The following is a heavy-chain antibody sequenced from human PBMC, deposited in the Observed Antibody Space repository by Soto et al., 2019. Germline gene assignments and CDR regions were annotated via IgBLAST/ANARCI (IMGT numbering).Heavy chain of an antibody. CDR3: ARSDYSSGWYGSFSY. CDR1: GTSTRGYY. Sequence: SATLSLTCTVSGTSTRGYYWSWIRQPPGKGLEWIGYVYFSGTTTYNPSLKSRVTISADTSKNQFSLRLNSVTAADTAVYYCARSDYSSGWYGSFSYWGQGTLVTVSS. V-gene: IGHV4-59*01. D-gene: IGHD6-19*01. J-gene: IGHJ4*02. CDR2: VYFSGTT.